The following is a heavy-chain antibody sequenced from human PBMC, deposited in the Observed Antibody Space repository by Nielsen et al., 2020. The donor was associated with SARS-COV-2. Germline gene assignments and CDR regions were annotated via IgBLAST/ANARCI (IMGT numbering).Heavy chain of an antibody. CDR1: GGSIGSGGYY. J-gene: IGHJ5*02. Sequence: SETLSLTCTVSGGSIGSGGYYWSWIRQHPGKGLEWIGYIYYSGSTYYNPSLKSRVTISVDTSKNQFSLKLSSVTAADTAVYYCARSDSNWFDPWGQGTLVTVSS. D-gene: IGHD3-22*01. V-gene: IGHV4-31*03. CDR2: IYYSGST. CDR3: ARSDSNWFDP.